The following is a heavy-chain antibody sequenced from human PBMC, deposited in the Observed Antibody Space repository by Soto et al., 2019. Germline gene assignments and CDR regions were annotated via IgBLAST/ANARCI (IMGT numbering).Heavy chain of an antibody. CDR1: GFTFSSYA. CDR2: ISYDGSNK. V-gene: IGHV3-30-3*01. Sequence: QVQLVESGGGVVQPGRSLRLSCAASGFTFSSYAMHWVRQAPGKGLEWVAVISYDGSNKYYADSVKGRFTISRDNSKNTLYLQMNRLRAEDTAVYYCARGAPRYFDYWGQGTLVTVSS. CDR3: ARGAPRYFDY. D-gene: IGHD3-16*01. J-gene: IGHJ4*02.